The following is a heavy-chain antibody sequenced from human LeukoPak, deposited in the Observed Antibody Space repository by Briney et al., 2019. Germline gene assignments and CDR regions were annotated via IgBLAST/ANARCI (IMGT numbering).Heavy chain of an antibody. CDR1: GFTFSSYW. D-gene: IGHD1-7*01. Sequence: GGSLRLSCAASGFTFSSYWMSWVRQAPGKGLEWVANIKRDGSEKYYVDSVKGRFTISRDNAKNSLYLQMNSLRAEDTAGYYCARNAGGYQLLNSFDYWGQGTLVTVTS. V-gene: IGHV3-7*01. J-gene: IGHJ4*02. CDR2: IKRDGSEK. CDR3: ARNAGGYQLLNSFDY.